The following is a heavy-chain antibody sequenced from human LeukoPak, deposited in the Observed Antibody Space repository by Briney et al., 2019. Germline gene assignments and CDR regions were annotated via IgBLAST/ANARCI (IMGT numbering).Heavy chain of an antibody. J-gene: IGHJ4*02. V-gene: IGHV1-2*02. Sequence: ASVKVSCKASGYTFTGYYMHWVRQAPGQGLEWMGWINPNSGGTNYAQKFQGRVTMTRGTSISTAYMELSRLRSDDTAVYYCARSIGAMIVVVIANLDYWGQGTLVTVSS. CDR1: GYTFTGYY. D-gene: IGHD3-22*01. CDR2: INPNSGGT. CDR3: ARSIGAMIVVVIANLDY.